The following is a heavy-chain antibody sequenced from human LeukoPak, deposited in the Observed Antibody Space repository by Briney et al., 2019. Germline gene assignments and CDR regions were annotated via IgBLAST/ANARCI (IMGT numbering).Heavy chain of an antibody. CDR2: IYYSGST. CDR1: GGSISSSSDY. V-gene: IGHV4-39*01. J-gene: IGHJ5*02. D-gene: IGHD2-15*01. Sequence: SETLSLTCTVSGGSISSSSDYWGWIRQPPGKGLECIGSIYYSGSTYYNPSLKSRVTISVDTSKNQFSLKLSSVTAADTAVYYCARHKDIVVVVAASIWFDPWGQGTLVTVSS. CDR3: ARHKDIVVVVAASIWFDP.